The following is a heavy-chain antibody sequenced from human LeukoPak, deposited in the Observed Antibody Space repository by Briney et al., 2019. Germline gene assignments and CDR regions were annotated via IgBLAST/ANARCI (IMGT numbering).Heavy chain of an antibody. V-gene: IGHV3-11*01. Sequence: GGSLRLSCAASGFIFSDYYMSWIRQAPGKGLEWVSYISSSGSTIYYADSVKGRFTISRDNAKNSLYLQMNSLRAEDTAVYYCARDRPDYYGSSGYYPHHFDYWGQGTLVTVSS. CDR1: GFIFSDYY. J-gene: IGHJ4*02. CDR2: ISSSGSTI. CDR3: ARDRPDYYGSSGYYPHHFDY. D-gene: IGHD3-22*01.